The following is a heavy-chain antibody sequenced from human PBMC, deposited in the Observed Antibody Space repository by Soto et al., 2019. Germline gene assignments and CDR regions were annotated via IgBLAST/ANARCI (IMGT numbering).Heavy chain of an antibody. CDR1: GYTFTSYV. CDR2: ISAYNANT. Sequence: ASVKVSCKASGYTFTSYVISWVRQAPGQGLEWMGWISAYNANTKYAQKLQGRVTMTTDTSTSTAYMDLRSLRSDDTAVYYCARAAPRILGYGMDVWGQGTTVTVSS. J-gene: IGHJ6*02. CDR3: ARAAPRILGYGMDV. D-gene: IGHD3-10*01. V-gene: IGHV1-18*01.